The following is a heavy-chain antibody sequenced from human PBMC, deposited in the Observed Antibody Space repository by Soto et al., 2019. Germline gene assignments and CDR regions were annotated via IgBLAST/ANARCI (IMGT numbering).Heavy chain of an antibody. CDR2: IYWDDDK. J-gene: IGHJ4*02. D-gene: IGHD6-19*01. Sequence: QITLKDSGPTLVKPTQTLTLTCTFSGFSLSSTRMAVGCIRQPPGKALEWLALIYWDDDKRYSPFLKSRLTITKDTSKNQVVLTMSNMDPVDTARYYCAHIVVAGLGYYFDYWGQGTLVTVSS. V-gene: IGHV2-5*02. CDR1: GFSLSSTRMA. CDR3: AHIVVAGLGYYFDY.